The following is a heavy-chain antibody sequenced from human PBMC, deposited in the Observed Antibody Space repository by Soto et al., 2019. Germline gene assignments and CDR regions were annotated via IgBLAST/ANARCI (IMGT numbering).Heavy chain of an antibody. J-gene: IGHJ1*01. CDR2: TYYRSKWYN. Sequence: SQTLSLTCAISGDSVSSNSAAWNWIRQSPSRGLEWLGRTYYRSKWYNDYAVSVKSRITINPDTSKNQFSLQLNSVTPEDTAVYYCASQGGQGSSSSGLAEYFQHWGQGTLVTVSS. V-gene: IGHV6-1*01. CDR3: ASQGGQGSSSSGLAEYFQH. CDR1: GDSVSSNSAA. D-gene: IGHD6-6*01.